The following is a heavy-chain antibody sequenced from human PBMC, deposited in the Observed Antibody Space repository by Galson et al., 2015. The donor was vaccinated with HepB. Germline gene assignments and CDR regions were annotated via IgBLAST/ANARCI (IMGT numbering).Heavy chain of an antibody. Sequence: SVKVSCKASGYTFTSYGISWVRQAPGQGLEWMGWISAYNGNTDYTQKLQGRVTMTTDTSTSTAYMELRSLRSDDTAMYYCARDLSAGGTRGNDAFGNWGQGTIVAVS. D-gene: IGHD1/OR15-1a*01. CDR2: ISAYNGNT. J-gene: IGHJ3*02. V-gene: IGHV1-18*04. CDR1: GYTFTSYG. CDR3: ARDLSAGGTRGNDAFGN.